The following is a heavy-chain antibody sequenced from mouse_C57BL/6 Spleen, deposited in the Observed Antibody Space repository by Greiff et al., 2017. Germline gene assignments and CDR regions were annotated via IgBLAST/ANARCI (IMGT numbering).Heavy chain of an antibody. CDR3: ARYGEYPAWFAY. D-gene: IGHD5-1*01. CDR1: GYTFTSYG. CDR2: IYPRSGNT. V-gene: IGHV1-81*01. J-gene: IGHJ3*01. Sequence: VQLQQSGAELARPGASVKLSCKASGYTFTSYGISWVKQRTGQGLEWIGEIYPRSGNTYYNEKFKGKATLTADKSSSTAYMELRSLTSEDSAVYFCARYGEYPAWFAYWGQGTLVTVSA.